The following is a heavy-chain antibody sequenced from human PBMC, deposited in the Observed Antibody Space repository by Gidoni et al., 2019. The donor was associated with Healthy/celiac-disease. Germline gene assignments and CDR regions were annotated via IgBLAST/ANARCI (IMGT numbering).Heavy chain of an antibody. J-gene: IGHJ4*02. CDR2: IYYSGST. V-gene: IGHV4-31*03. CDR1: GGSLSSGGYY. Sequence: QVQLQESGPGLVKPSQTLSLTCTVSGGSLSSGGYYWSWIRQHPGKGLEWIGYIYYSGSTYYNPSLKSRVTISVDTSKNQFSLKLSSVTAADTAVYYCARGPRIVVVTPFDYWGQGWSPSPQ. CDR3: ARGPRIVVVTPFDY. D-gene: IGHD3-22*01.